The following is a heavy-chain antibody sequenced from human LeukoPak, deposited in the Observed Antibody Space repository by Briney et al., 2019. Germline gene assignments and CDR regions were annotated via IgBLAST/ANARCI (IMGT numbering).Heavy chain of an antibody. CDR2: ISSSSSYI. CDR1: GFSFTNYA. D-gene: IGHD2-2*01. J-gene: IGHJ4*02. Sequence: PGGSLRLSCAASGFSFTNYAMSWVRQAPARGPEWVSSISSSSSYIYYADSVKGRFTISRDNAKNSLYLQMNSLRAEDTAVYYCASSSTSVSLSYYFDYWGQGTLVTVSS. V-gene: IGHV3-21*01. CDR3: ASSSTSVSLSYYFDY.